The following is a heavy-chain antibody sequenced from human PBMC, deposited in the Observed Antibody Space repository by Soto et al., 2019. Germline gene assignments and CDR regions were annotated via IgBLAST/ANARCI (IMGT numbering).Heavy chain of an antibody. Sequence: SETLSLTCAVYGGSFSGYYWSWIRQPPGKGLEWIGEINHSGSTNYNPSLKSRVTISVDTSKNQFSLKLSSVTAADTAVYYCARGGYDFWSGYYAYYFDYWGEGTLVTVSS. CDR2: INHSGST. V-gene: IGHV4-34*01. CDR1: GGSFSGYY. CDR3: ARGGYDFWSGYYAYYFDY. D-gene: IGHD3-3*01. J-gene: IGHJ4*02.